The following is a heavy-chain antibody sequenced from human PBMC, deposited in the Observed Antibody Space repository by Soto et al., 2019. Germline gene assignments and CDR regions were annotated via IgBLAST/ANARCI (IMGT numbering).Heavy chain of an antibody. CDR2: IDPSASYT. D-gene: IGHD3-22*01. V-gene: IGHV5-10-1*01. CDR1: GYSFTSYW. CDR3: SRFLHRIVGDYHYYGTHG. J-gene: IGHJ6*02. Sequence: GESLKISCKGSGYSFTSYWISWLRQMPGKGWEWMGRIDPSASYTNYSPPFQGHVTISAAKSIRTAYLPWSRPNASDAGMSYCSRFLHRIVGDYHYYGTHGWGQRTS.